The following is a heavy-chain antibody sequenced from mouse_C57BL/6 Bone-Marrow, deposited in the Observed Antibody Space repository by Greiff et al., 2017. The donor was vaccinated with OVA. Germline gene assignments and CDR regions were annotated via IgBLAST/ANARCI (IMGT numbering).Heavy chain of an antibody. CDR1: GYTFTSYW. V-gene: IGHV1-50*01. D-gene: IGHD1-1*01. Sequence: VQLQQPGAELVKPGASVKLSCKASGYTFTSYWMQWVKQRPGQGLEWIGEIDPSDSYTNYNQKFKGKATLTVDTSSSTAYMQLSSLTSEDSAVYYCARTPYGRCAYWGQGTLVTVSA. J-gene: IGHJ3*01. CDR2: IDPSDSYT. CDR3: ARTPYGRCAY.